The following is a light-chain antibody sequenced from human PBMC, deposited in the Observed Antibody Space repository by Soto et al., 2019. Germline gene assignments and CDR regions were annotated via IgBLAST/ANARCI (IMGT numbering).Light chain of an antibody. J-gene: IGKJ1*01. CDR3: QQYEAVVT. CDR2: GAS. CDR1: QSLTNNY. V-gene: IGKV3-20*01. Sequence: EIGLTQSPGTLSLSPEERATLSSRASQSLTNNYFAWYQQKPGRALRLLIDGASTRATGIPDRFSGSGSGTDFTLTISRLEPEDVAVYYCQQYEAVVTFGQGTKVDIK.